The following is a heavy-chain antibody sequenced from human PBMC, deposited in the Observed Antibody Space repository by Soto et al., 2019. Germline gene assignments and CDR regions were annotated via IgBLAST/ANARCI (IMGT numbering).Heavy chain of an antibody. CDR1: GFSLTSPGMC. CDR2: IERGDDDK. CDR3: ARSIRGPRRFNGMDV. D-gene: IGHD1-20*01. J-gene: IGHJ6*02. V-gene: IGHV2-70*13. Sequence: VSGPTLVNPTETLTVTCTFSGFSLTSPGMCVSWIRQSPGKALEWLALIERGDDDKYYSTSLKTRLTISKDTRKNQVVLTMANMDPANTATYYCARSIRGPRRFNGMDVWGQGTTVTVS.